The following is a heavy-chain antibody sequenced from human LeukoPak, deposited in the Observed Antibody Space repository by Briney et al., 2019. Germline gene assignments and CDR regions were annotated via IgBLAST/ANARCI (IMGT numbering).Heavy chain of an antibody. CDR3: ARSQATAMVSDY. V-gene: IGHV4-39*01. CDR2: IYYSGRT. J-gene: IGHJ4*02. D-gene: IGHD2-2*01. CDR1: GGSLNGSSYY. Sequence: SETLSLTCTVSGGSLNGSSYYWGWIRQPPGKGLEWIGSIYYSGRTYYNPSLRSRATIFVDTSKSQFSLKLNSVTAADTAVYYCARSQATAMVSDYWGQGTLVTVSS.